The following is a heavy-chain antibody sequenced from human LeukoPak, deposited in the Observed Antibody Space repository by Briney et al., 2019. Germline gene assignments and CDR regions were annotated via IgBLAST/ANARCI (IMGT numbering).Heavy chain of an antibody. D-gene: IGHD2/OR15-2a*01. CDR3: ARSGLSRFGF. CDR1: GFTFSSYE. CDR2: ISSSGGST. Sequence: PGGSLRLSCAASGFTFSSYEMNWVRQAPGKGLEWVSYISSSGGSTYYADSVKGRFTISRDNSRNTLYLQMNSLRAEDTAVYYCARSGLSRFGFWGQGTLVTVSS. V-gene: IGHV3-48*03. J-gene: IGHJ4*02.